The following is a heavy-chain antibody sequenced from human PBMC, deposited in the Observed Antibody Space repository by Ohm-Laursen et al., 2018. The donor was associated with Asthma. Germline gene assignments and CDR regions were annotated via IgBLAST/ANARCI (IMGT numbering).Heavy chain of an antibody. CDR1: GFIFDDYA. CDR2: ISLHGSSI. Sequence: SLRLSCTASGFIFDDYAMHWVRQAPGKGLVWVSRISLHGSSISHADSVKGRFTISTDSAKNTLYLQMNSLRPEDTAVYYCASTSSYSYYYGMDVWGQGTTVIVSS. CDR3: ASTSSYSYYYGMDV. V-gene: IGHV3-74*01. J-gene: IGHJ6*02.